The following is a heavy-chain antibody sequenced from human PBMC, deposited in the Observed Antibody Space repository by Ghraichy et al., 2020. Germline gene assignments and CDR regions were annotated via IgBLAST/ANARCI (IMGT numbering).Heavy chain of an antibody. CDR2: INAGNGNT. J-gene: IGHJ6*02. CDR1: GYTFTSYA. D-gene: IGHD2-2*01. Sequence: ASVKVSCKASGYTFTSYAMHWVRQAPGQRLEWMGWINAGNGNTKYSQKFQGRVTITRDTSASTAYMELSSLRSEDTAVYYCARDFTRWDIVVVPAARNYGMDVWGQGTTVTVSS. V-gene: IGHV1-3*01. CDR3: ARDFTRWDIVVVPAARNYGMDV.